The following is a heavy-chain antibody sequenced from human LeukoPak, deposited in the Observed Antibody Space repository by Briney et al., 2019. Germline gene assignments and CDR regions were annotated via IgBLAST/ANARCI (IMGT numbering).Heavy chain of an antibody. D-gene: IGHD4-17*01. V-gene: IGHV4-38-2*02. Sequence: SETLSLTCTVSGYSISSGYYWGWIRQPPGKGLEWIGSIYHSGSTYYNPSLKSRVTISVDTSKNQFSLKLSSVTAADTAVYYCARVNGDFYYYYYMDVWGKGTTVTVSS. J-gene: IGHJ6*03. CDR2: IYHSGST. CDR3: ARVNGDFYYYYYMDV. CDR1: GYSISSGYY.